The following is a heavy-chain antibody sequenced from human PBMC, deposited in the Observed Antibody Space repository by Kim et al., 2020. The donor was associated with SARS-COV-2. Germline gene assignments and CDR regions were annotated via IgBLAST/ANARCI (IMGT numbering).Heavy chain of an antibody. J-gene: IGHJ4*02. CDR1: GYRFSSYW. D-gene: IGHD3-22*01. CDR3: ARGMDYTFDYDTAGHPSFDF. V-gene: IGHV5-51*01. CDR2: IFPGDSDT. Sequence: GESLKISCKGSGYRFSSYWIAWVRQMPGKGLEWMGTIFPGDSDTRYSPSFQGQVTISADKSISAAYLQWSSLKASDAAIYYCARGMDYTFDYDTAGHPSFDFWGQGTLVTVSS.